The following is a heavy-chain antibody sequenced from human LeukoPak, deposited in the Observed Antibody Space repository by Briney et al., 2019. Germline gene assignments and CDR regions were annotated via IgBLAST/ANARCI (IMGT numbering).Heavy chain of an antibody. Sequence: SETLSLTCTVSGGSISSYYWSWIRQPPGKGLEWIGYIYYSGSTNYNPSLKSRVTISVDTSKNQFSPKLSSVTAADTAVYYCARSYYYGSGSYVLAFDYWGQGTLVTVSS. D-gene: IGHD3-10*01. J-gene: IGHJ4*02. CDR1: GGSISSYY. V-gene: IGHV4-59*01. CDR2: IYYSGST. CDR3: ARSYYYGSGSYVLAFDY.